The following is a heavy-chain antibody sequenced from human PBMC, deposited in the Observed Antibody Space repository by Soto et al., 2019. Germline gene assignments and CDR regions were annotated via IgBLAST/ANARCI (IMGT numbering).Heavy chain of an antibody. V-gene: IGHV3-23*01. CDR2: INTAGTT. CDR3: AKDWYEDY. CDR1: GFTFTTYA. Sequence: EVQLLESGGDFVQPGGSLRLSCAASGFTFTTYAMTWVRQAPGKGLEWVSAINTAGTTYYADSVKGRFTISRDNAKNTLYLQMNGLRAEDTAVYYCAKDWYEDYWGLGTLVTVSS. D-gene: IGHD6-13*01. J-gene: IGHJ4*02.